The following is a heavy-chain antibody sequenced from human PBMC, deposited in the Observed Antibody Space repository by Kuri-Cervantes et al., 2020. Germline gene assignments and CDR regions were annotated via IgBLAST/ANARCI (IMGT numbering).Heavy chain of an antibody. CDR2: IKSKPEDGPI. V-gene: IGHV3-15*01. J-gene: IGHJ4*01. Sequence: GESLKISCAASGFTFSSYSMNWVRQSPGKGLEWVGRIKSKPEDGPINYGPPAKDRFIISRDDSKNMVYLTMNSLKTEDTGIYYCTTDLQHWGQGTQVTVSS. CDR1: GFTFSSYS. CDR3: TTDLQH.